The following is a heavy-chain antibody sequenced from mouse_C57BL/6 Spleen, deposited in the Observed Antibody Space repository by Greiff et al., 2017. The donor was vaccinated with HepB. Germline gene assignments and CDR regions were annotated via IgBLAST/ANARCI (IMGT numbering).Heavy chain of an antibody. J-gene: IGHJ2*01. D-gene: IGHD1-1*01. CDR1: GYTFTDYE. CDR3: TRCHYGSSYDY. CDR2: IDPETGGT. Sequence: QVQLQQSGAELVRPGASVTLSCKASGYTFTDYEMHWVKQTPVHGLEWIGAIDPETGGTAYNQKFKGKAILTADKSASTAYMELRSLTSADSAVYYCTRCHYGSSYDYWGQGTTLTVSS. V-gene: IGHV1-15*01.